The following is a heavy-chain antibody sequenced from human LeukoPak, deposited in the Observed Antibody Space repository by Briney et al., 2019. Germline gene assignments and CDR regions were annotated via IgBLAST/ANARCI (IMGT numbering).Heavy chain of an antibody. CDR3: ARGKARMVYAKYYYYGMDV. CDR2: INHSGST. CDR1: GGSFSGYY. Sequence: SETLSLTCAVYGGSFSGYYWSWIRQPPGKGLEWMGEINHSGSTNYNPSLKSRVTISVDTSKKQFSLKLSSVTAADTAVYYCARGKARMVYAKYYYYGMDVWGQGTTVTVYS. J-gene: IGHJ6*02. D-gene: IGHD2-8*01. V-gene: IGHV4-34*01.